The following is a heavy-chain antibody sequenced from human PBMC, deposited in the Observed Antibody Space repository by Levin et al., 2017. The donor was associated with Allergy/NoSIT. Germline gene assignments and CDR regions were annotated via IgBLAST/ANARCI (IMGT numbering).Heavy chain of an antibody. Sequence: EASVKVSCKASGYTFTGYYMHWVRQAPGQGLEWMGWINPNSGGTNYAQKFQGRVTMTRDTSISTAYMELSRLRSDDTAVYYCARNEGGVLWFGELFHWGQGTLVTVSS. CDR2: INPNSGGT. CDR3: ARNEGGVLWFGELFH. V-gene: IGHV1-2*02. J-gene: IGHJ4*02. D-gene: IGHD3-10*01. CDR1: GYTFTGYY.